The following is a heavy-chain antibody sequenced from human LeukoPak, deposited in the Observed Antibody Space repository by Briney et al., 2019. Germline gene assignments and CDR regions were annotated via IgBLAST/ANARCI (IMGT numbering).Heavy chain of an antibody. CDR1: GFTFSTYN. Sequence: PGGSLRLSCAASGFTFSTYNMNWVRQAPGKGLEWVSSITSSGGSTSYADSVKGRFTISRDNAKNSLYLQMNSLRAEGTAVYYCAGSASSGWRFDSWGQGTLVTISS. J-gene: IGHJ4*02. CDR2: ITSSGGST. D-gene: IGHD6-19*01. CDR3: AGSASSGWRFDS. V-gene: IGHV3-21*01.